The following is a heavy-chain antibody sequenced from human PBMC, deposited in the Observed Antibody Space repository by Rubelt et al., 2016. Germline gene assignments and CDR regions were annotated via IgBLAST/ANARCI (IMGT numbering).Heavy chain of an antibody. CDR2: INHSGST. D-gene: IGHD3-10*01. Sequence: QVQLQQSGPGLVKPSGTLSLTCAVSGASISSYNWWSWVRQSPGQGLEWIGEINHSGSTNYNPSPKRRVTISVDTSRDRCSSKLNSMTAADTAVYYCARGRFSYGSCSAPYDYWGQGTLVTVSS. CDR3: ARGRFSYGSCSAPYDY. CDR1: GASISSYNW. V-gene: IGHV4-4*02. J-gene: IGHJ4*02.